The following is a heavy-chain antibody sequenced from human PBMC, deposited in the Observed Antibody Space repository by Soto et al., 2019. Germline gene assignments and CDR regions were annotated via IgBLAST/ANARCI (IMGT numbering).Heavy chain of an antibody. CDR1: GFTFSSYA. CDR2: ISFDGSNK. Sequence: PGGSLRLSCVASGFTFSSYAIHWVRPAPGKGLEWVAVISFDGSNKYYADSVEGRFTISRDNSKNTLYLQMNSLRAEDTAIYYCARGAAGRSNYYHYGMDVWGQGTTVTVSS. D-gene: IGHD6-13*01. J-gene: IGHJ6*02. CDR3: ARGAAGRSNYYHYGMDV. V-gene: IGHV3-30-3*01.